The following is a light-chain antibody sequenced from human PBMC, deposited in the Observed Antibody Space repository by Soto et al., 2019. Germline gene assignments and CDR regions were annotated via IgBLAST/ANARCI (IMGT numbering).Light chain of an antibody. CDR1: SSDVGTYEY. Sequence: QSALTQPASVSGSPGQSVTISCTGTSSDVGTYEYVSWYQQHPGKAPKLMIYGVTNRPSGVSNRFSGSKSGYTASLTISGLQAEDEADYYCSSYTSTNTLEVFGTGTKVPS. J-gene: IGLJ1*01. CDR2: GVT. CDR3: SSYTSTNTLEV. V-gene: IGLV2-14*01.